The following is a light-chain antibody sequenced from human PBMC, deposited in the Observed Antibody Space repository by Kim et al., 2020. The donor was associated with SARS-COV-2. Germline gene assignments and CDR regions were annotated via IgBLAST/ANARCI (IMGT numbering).Light chain of an antibody. V-gene: IGKV3-11*01. CDR2: EAS. CDR1: QSVVGS. Sequence: PGERATPPGRACQSVVGSLAGYQRKPGQAPRVLIYEASNRFTGIPARFSGSGSGTDFTLTISSLEPEDFAVYYCQQRNSWPRTFGQGTKV. J-gene: IGKJ1*01. CDR3: QQRNSWPRT.